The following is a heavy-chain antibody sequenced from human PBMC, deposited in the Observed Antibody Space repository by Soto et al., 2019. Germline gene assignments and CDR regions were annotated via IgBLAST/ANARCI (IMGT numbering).Heavy chain of an antibody. J-gene: IGHJ4*02. D-gene: IGHD4-17*01. CDR1: GFTFSSYA. CDR2: ISGSGGST. V-gene: IGHV3-23*01. CDR3: AKDSYGGNGPLV. Sequence: EVQLLESGGGLVQPGGSLRLSCAASGFTFSSYAMSWVRQAPGKGLEWVSAISGSGGSTYYADSVKGRFTISRDNSKNTLFLQVNSVRAEDTAVYYCAKDSYGGNGPLVWGQGTLVTVSS.